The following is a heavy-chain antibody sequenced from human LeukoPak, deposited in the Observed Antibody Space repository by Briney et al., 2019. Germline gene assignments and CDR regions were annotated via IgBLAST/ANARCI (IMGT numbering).Heavy chain of an antibody. CDR2: INHSGST. CDR3: ARGRGDFDWLLYRPYYFDY. D-gene: IGHD3-9*01. V-gene: IGHV4-34*01. CDR1: GGSFSGYY. Sequence: SETLSLTCAVYGGSFSGYYWSWIRQPPGKGLEWIGEINHSGSTNYNPSLKSRVTLSVDTSKNQFSLKLSSVTAADTAVYYCARGRGDFDWLLYRPYYFDYWGQGTLVSVSS. J-gene: IGHJ4*02.